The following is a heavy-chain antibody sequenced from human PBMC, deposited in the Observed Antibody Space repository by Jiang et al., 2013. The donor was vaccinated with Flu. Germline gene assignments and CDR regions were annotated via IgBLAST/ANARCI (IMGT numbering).Heavy chain of an antibody. CDR2: TYYRSKWFS. CDR3: TKGYRGNFAFDY. Sequence: QTLSLTCAISGDSVSSSSGAWNWIRQSPSKGFEWLGRTYYRSKWFSDYAVSVRGRITINPDTSKNQFSLQLNSVTPEDTAVYYCTKGYRGNFAFDYWGQGTLVTVSS. V-gene: IGHV6-1*01. J-gene: IGHJ4*02. CDR1: GDSVSSSSGA. D-gene: IGHD3-10*01.